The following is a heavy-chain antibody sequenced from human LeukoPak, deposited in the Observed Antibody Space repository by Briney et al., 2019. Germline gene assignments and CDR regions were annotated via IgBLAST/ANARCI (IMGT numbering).Heavy chain of an antibody. V-gene: IGHV1-3*01. CDR1: GYTFTSYA. CDR3: ARSVQGVTYYYFDY. J-gene: IGHJ4*02. Sequence: ASVKVSCKASGYTFTSYAMHWVRQAPGQRLEWMGWINAGNGNTKYSQKFQGRVTITRDTSASTAYMELSSLRSEDTAVYYCARSVQGVTYYYFDYWGQGTLVTVSS. D-gene: IGHD3-10*01. CDR2: INAGNGNT.